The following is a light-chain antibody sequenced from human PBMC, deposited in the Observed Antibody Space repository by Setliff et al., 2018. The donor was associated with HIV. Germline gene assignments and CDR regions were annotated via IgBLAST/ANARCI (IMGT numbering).Light chain of an antibody. V-gene: IGLV2-14*01. CDR2: EVS. J-gene: IGLJ2*01. CDR3: SSYRRTNTWV. Sequence: QPASVSGSPGQSITISCTGTSSDVGGYNYVSWYQQHPGKAPKLMIYEVSNRPSWISNRFSGSKSGNTASLTISGLQAEDEADYYCSSYRRTNTWVFGGGTKVTVL. CDR1: SSDVGGYNY.